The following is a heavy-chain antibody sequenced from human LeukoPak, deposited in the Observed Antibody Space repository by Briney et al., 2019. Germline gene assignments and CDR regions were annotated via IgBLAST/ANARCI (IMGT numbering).Heavy chain of an antibody. V-gene: IGHV4-31*03. CDR2: IYYSGST. J-gene: IGHJ4*02. D-gene: IGHD3-10*01. Sequence: SETLSLTCTVSGGSISSGGYYWSWIRQHPGKGLEWIGYIYYSGSTYYNPSLKSRVTISVDTSKNQFSLKLSSVTAADTAVYYCARDLVLWFGELPIWGQGTLVTVSS. CDR1: GGSISSGGYY. CDR3: ARDLVLWFGELPI.